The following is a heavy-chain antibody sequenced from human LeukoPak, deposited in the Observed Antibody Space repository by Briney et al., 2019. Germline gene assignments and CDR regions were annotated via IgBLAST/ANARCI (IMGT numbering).Heavy chain of an antibody. CDR1: GFTFCDYA. CDR2: IRSKGYGGTT. Sequence: PGGSLRLSCTASGFTFCDYAMSWVRQAPGKGLEWVGFIRSKGYGGTTEYAASVTGRFTISRDDSKSIAYLQMNSLKTEDTAVYYCTRDYLSGSPGGDAFDIWGQGTMVTVSS. CDR3: TRDYLSGSPGGDAFDI. J-gene: IGHJ3*02. V-gene: IGHV3-49*04. D-gene: IGHD1-26*01.